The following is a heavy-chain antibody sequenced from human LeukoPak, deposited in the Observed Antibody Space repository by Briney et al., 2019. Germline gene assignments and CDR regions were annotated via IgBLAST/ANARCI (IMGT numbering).Heavy chain of an antibody. Sequence: GGSLRLSCAASAITASDYWMHWVRQVPGKGLVWLSRINTDGNYTAYADSVKGRFTISRDDAKNTLYLEMNSPRAEDTAVYYCGRVLNWNFDYWGRGTLVTVSS. D-gene: IGHD1-1*01. J-gene: IGHJ4*02. V-gene: IGHV3-74*01. CDR2: INTDGNYT. CDR3: GRVLNWNFDY. CDR1: AITASDYW.